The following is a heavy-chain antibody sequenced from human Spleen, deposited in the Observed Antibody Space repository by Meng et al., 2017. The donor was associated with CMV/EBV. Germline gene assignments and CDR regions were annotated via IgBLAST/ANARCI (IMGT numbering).Heavy chain of an antibody. J-gene: IGHJ4*02. D-gene: IGHD2-2*01. Sequence: GGSLRLSCAASGFTFSSYAMHWVRQAPGKGLEWVSVIYSGGSTYYADSVKGRFTISRDTSRNTLYLQMNSLRVEDTAVYYCARDAYQLWGQGTLVTVSS. CDR1: GFTFSSYA. CDR3: ARDAYQL. V-gene: IGHV3-NL1*01. CDR2: IYSGGST.